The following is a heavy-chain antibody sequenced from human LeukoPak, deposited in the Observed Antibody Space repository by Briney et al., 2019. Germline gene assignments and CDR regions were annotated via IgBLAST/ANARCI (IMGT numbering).Heavy chain of an antibody. D-gene: IGHD2/OR15-2a*01. CDR1: EFTFSSYA. CDR2: ISASGGST. Sequence: PGGSQRLSCATSEFTFSSYAMQWVRQAPGKGLEWVSGISASGGSTYYADSVKGRFTISRDNSKNTLYLQMNSLRAEDTTIYYCAKYVSAKGPPYGLDVWGQGTPVTVSS. J-gene: IGHJ6*02. V-gene: IGHV3-23*01. CDR3: AKYVSAKGPPYGLDV.